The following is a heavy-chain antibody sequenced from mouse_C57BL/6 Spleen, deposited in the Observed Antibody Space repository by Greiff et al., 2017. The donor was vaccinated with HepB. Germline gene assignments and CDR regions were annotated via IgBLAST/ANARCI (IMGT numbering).Heavy chain of an antibody. V-gene: IGHV1-82*01. D-gene: IGHD2-5*01. Sequence: QVQLKQSGPELVKPGASVKISCKASGYAFSSSWMNWVKQRPGKGLEWIGRIYPGDGDTNYNGKFKGKATLTADKSSSTAYMQLSSLTSEDSAVYFCARSWSNYVGWFAYWGQGTLVTVSA. J-gene: IGHJ3*01. CDR1: GYAFSSSW. CDR2: IYPGDGDT. CDR3: ARSWSNYVGWFAY.